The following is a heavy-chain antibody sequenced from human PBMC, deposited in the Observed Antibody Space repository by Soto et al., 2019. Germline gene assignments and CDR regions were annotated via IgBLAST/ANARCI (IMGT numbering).Heavy chain of an antibody. V-gene: IGHV4-34*01. CDR2: FYHTVST. Sequence: QVQLQQWVAGLLTPSETLFIACALYGGAFSHYFWTWIRQPPGKGLEWIGEFYHTVSTHYSPSLKSRVTRSVDQSKRQFSLPLSSITAADTAVYYCARQPVSVAGKYFIYHSGVDVWGPGTTVTVSS. CDR1: GGAFSHYF. J-gene: IGHJ6*02. D-gene: IGHD6-19*01. CDR3: ARQPVSVAGKYFIYHSGVDV.